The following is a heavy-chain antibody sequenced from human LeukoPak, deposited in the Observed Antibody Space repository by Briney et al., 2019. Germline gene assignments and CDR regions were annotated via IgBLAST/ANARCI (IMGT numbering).Heavy chain of an antibody. Sequence: PSETLSLTCTVSGGSISSYYWSWIRQPPGKGLEWIGYIYYSGSTNYNPSLKSRVTISVDTSKNQFSLKLSSVTAADTAVYYCARGRVYSFSIARRGDYWGQGTLVTVSS. CDR2: IYYSGST. CDR1: GGSISSYY. CDR3: ARGRVYSFSIARRGDY. D-gene: IGHD2-8*01. V-gene: IGHV4-59*01. J-gene: IGHJ4*02.